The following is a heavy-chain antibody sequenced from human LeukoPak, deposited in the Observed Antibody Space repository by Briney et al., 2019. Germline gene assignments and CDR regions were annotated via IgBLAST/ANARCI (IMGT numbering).Heavy chain of an antibody. J-gene: IGHJ4*02. CDR1: GGSFSGYY. D-gene: IGHD1-26*01. CDR3: ASRRYSVAGRPFDY. CDR2: INHSGST. Sequence: SETLSLTCAVYGGSFSGYYWSWIRQPPGKGLEWIGEINHSGSTNYNPSLKSRATISVDTSKNQFSLKLSSVTAADTAVYYCASRRYSVAGRPFDYWGQGTLVTVSS. V-gene: IGHV4-34*01.